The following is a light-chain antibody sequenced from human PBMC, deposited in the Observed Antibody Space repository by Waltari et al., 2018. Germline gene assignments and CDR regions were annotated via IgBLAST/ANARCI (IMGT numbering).Light chain of an antibody. CDR3: QQGGT. Sequence: EIVMTQSPATLSVSPGERATLSCRASQSVSSNLAWYQQKPGQAPRLLIYGASTRATGIPARFSGSGSGTEFTLTISSLQPEDFAVYYCQQGGTFGGGTKVEIK. V-gene: IGKV3-15*01. CDR2: GAS. J-gene: IGKJ4*01. CDR1: QSVSSN.